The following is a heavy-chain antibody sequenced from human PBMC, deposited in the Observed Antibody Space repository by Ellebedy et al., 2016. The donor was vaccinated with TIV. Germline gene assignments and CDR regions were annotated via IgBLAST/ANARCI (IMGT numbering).Heavy chain of an antibody. V-gene: IGHV1-69*04. D-gene: IGHD5-24*01. CDR2: IIPILGIA. CDR3: ARDSRDGHNFAVFGYHGMDV. CDR1: GGTFSSYP. Sequence: AASVKVSCKASGGTFSSYPISWVRQAPGQGLEWMGRIIPILGIANYAQKFQGRVTITADKSTSTAYMELSSLRSEDTAVYYCARDSRDGHNFAVFGYHGMDVWGQGTTVTVSS. J-gene: IGHJ6*02.